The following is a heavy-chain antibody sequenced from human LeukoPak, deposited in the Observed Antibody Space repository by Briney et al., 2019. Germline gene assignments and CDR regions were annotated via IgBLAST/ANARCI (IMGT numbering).Heavy chain of an antibody. CDR2: IYYSGST. CDR3: ARRAYSSGWYYFDY. CDR1: GGSISSYY. Sequence: KPSETLSLTCTVSGGSISSYYWSWIRQPPGKGLEWIGYIYYSGSTNYNPSLKSRVTISVDTSKNQFSPKLNSVTAADTAVYYCARRAYSSGWYYFDYWGQGTLVTVSS. D-gene: IGHD6-19*01. J-gene: IGHJ4*02. V-gene: IGHV4-59*01.